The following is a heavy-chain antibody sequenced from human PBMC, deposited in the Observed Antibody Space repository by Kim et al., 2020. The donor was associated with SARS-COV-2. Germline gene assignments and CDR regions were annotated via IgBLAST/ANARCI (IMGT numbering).Heavy chain of an antibody. D-gene: IGHD1-26*01. V-gene: IGHV4-39*07. CDR3: ARVGMGSTFFDS. J-gene: IGHJ4*02. Sequence: YYNRSLTSRVTISGDTSKKQVSMSLNSVTAADTAVFYCARVGMGSTFFDSWGQGTLVTVSS.